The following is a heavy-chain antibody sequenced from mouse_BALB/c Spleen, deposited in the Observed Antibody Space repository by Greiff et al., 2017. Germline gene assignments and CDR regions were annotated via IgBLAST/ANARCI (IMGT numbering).Heavy chain of an antibody. J-gene: IGHJ3*01. V-gene: IGHV5-12-2*01. Sequence: EVHLVESGGGLVQPGGSLKLSCAASGFTFSSYTMSWVRQTPEKRLEWVAYISNGGGSTYYPDTVKGRFTISRDNAKNTLYLQMSSLKSEDTAMYYCARHGTGRFAYWGQGTLVTVSA. CDR1: GFTFSSYT. D-gene: IGHD4-1*01. CDR3: ARHGTGRFAY. CDR2: ISNGGGST.